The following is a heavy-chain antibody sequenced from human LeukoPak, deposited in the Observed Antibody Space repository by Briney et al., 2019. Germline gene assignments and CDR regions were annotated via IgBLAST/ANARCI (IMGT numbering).Heavy chain of an antibody. J-gene: IGHJ4*02. CDR2: INHSGST. V-gene: IGHV4-34*01. D-gene: IGHD3-3*01. CDR3: ARGRFFDY. CDR1: GGSFSGYY. Sequence: SETLSLTCAVYGGSFSGYYWSWIRQPPGKGLEGIGEINHSGSTNYNPSLKSRVTISVDTSKNQFSLKLSSVTAADTAVYYCARGRFFDYWGQGTLVTVSS.